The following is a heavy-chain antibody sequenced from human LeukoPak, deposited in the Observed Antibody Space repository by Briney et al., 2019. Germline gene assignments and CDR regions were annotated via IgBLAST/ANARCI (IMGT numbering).Heavy chain of an antibody. V-gene: IGHV3-48*01. Sequence: GGSLRLSCVASGFTFNKHSMNWVRQAPGKGLQWLSYISGTSRTIYYADSVKGRFAISRDNARNSLYLQMSSLRGEDTAVYYCAKDGWLQSGRTPFYFDSWGQGTLVTVSS. CDR2: ISGTSRTI. J-gene: IGHJ4*02. D-gene: IGHD5-24*01. CDR3: AKDGWLQSGRTPFYFDS. CDR1: GFTFNKHS.